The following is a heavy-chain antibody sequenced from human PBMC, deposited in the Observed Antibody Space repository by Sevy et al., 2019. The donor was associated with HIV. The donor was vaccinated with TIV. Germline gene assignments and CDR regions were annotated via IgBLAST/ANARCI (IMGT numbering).Heavy chain of an antibody. CDR1: GGIFRSYG. V-gene: IGHV1-69*13. CDR3: ARGGGNGWYYFDY. CDR2: IIPILGSV. Sequence: ASVKVSCKASGGIFRSYGISWVRQATGQGLEWMGGIIPILGSVNYAQKFQGRVTITADESTQTAYMELSSLRSEDTAVYYCARGGGNGWYYFDYWGQETLVTVSS. D-gene: IGHD6-19*01. J-gene: IGHJ4*02.